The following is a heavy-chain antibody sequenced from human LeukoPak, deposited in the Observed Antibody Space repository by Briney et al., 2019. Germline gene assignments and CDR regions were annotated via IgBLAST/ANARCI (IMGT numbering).Heavy chain of an antibody. CDR1: GFTFTSSA. D-gene: IGHD6-13*01. J-gene: IGHJ4*02. CDR2: IVVGSGNT. CDR3: AADPNQSSWADY. Sequence: ASVKVSCKASGFTFTSSAVQWVRQARGQRLEWIGWIVVGSGNTNYAQKFQERDTITRDMSTSTAYMELSSLRSEDTAVYYCAADPNQSSWADYWGQGTLVTVSS. V-gene: IGHV1-58*01.